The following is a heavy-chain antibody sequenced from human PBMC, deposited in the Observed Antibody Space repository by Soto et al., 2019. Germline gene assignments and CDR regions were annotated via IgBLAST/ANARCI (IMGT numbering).Heavy chain of an antibody. CDR1: GFNFSDYY. V-gene: IGHV3-11*01. CDR3: ATGLKDASNRPSFDS. CDR2: ILSLESHK. J-gene: IGHJ4*02. D-gene: IGHD3-16*01. Sequence: GWSLGLCCRGSGFNFSDYYMNWIRQTTVKGLEWVSSILSLESHKYYAASVMGRFSISRDNAKKSLFLQMNNLRAEDTGIYFCATGLKDASNRPSFDSWGPGTPVTVSS.